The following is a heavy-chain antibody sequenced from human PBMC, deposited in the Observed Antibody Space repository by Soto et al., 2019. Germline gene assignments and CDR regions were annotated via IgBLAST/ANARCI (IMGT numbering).Heavy chain of an antibody. J-gene: IGHJ6*02. CDR2: IRGFSPYT. D-gene: IGHD3-10*01. CDR3: ARDRGYDAHDYYYNAMDV. CDR1: GFTFRTYT. V-gene: IGHV3-21*01. Sequence: LRLSCISSGFTFRTYTMNWVRQAPGKGLEWVSGIRGFSPYTFYAESVRGRFTISRDNAKNSLFLQMDSLRAEDTAVYYRARDRGYDAHDYYYNAMDVWGQGTTVTVSS.